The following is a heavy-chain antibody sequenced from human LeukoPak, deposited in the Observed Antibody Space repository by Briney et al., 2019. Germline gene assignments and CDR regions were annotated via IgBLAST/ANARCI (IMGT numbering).Heavy chain of an antibody. V-gene: IGHV4-38-2*02. CDR2: IYHSGST. D-gene: IGHD2-8*01. CDR1: GYSISSGCY. J-gene: IGHJ4*02. CDR3: VRMLYANTVDHHFEY. Sequence: PSETLSLTCIVFGYSISSGCYWGWIRQPPGKGLEWIGSIYHSGSTHYNPSLKSRVTISVDTSKNQFSLKLSSVTAADTAVYYCVRMLYANTVDHHFEYWGQGTLVTVSS.